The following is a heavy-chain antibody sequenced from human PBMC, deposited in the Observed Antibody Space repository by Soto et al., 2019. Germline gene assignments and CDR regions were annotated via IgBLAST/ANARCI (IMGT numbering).Heavy chain of an antibody. CDR1: GYTFTSYA. V-gene: IGHV1-3*01. D-gene: IGHD5-12*01. CDR3: ATPIVAFY. CDR2: INAGNGNT. J-gene: IGHJ4*02. Sequence: QVQLVQSGAEVKKPGASVKVSYKASGYTFTSYAIHWVRQAPGQRLEWMGWINAGNGNTKYSQKFQGRVIITRDTSAGTAYMELRSLRSEDTAVYYCATPIVAFYWGQGTLVTVSS.